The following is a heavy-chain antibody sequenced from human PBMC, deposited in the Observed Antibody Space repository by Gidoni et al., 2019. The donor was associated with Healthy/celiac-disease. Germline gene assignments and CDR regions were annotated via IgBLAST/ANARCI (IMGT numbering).Heavy chain of an antibody. D-gene: IGHD3-22*01. Sequence: EVQLVESGGGLVQPGGSLRLSCAASGFTFSSYSMNWVRQAPGKGLEWVSYISSSSSTIYYADSVKGRSTISRDNAKNSLYLQMNSLRDEDTAVYYCARDKITMIVVVPGAFDIWGQGTMVTVSS. V-gene: IGHV3-48*02. J-gene: IGHJ3*02. CDR3: ARDKITMIVVVPGAFDI. CDR2: ISSSSSTI. CDR1: GFTFSSYS.